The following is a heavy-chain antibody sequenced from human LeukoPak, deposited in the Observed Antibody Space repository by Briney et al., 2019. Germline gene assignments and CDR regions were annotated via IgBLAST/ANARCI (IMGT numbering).Heavy chain of an antibody. V-gene: IGHV3-30*09. CDR3: ARDRLLITVAGTVDQ. Sequence: GGSLRLSCAASGFTFSSYPMHWVRQAPGKGLEWVAAISYDGTNKWYADSVQGRFAISRDNSKNTLYLQMNSLRPEDTAVYYCARDRLLITVAGTVDQWGRGTLVTVSS. CDR1: GFTFSSYP. CDR2: ISYDGTNK. J-gene: IGHJ4*02. D-gene: IGHD6-19*01.